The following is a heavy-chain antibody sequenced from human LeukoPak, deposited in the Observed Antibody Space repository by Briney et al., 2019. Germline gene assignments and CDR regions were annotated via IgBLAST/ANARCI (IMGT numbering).Heavy chain of an antibody. Sequence: GGSLRLSCAASGFTFSSYSMNWVRQAPGKGLEWVSSISSSSSYIYYADSVKGRFTISRDNAKNSLYLQMNSLRAEDTAVYYCASGLNMVTVPFDYWGQGTLVTVSS. CDR3: ASGLNMVTVPFDY. CDR1: GFTFSSYS. CDR2: ISSSSSYI. D-gene: IGHD2-21*02. J-gene: IGHJ4*02. V-gene: IGHV3-21*01.